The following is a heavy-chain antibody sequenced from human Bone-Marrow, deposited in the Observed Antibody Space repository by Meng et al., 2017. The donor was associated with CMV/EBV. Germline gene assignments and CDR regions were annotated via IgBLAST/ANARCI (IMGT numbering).Heavy chain of an antibody. CDR3: AREEYYYDSGGWFDP. J-gene: IGHJ5*02. V-gene: IGHV4-39*07. CDR1: GGSISSSSYY. CDR2: IYYSGST. Sequence: ESLKISCTVSGGSISSSSYYWGWIRQPPGKGLEWIGSIYYSGSTYYNPSLKSRVTISVDTSKNQFSLKLSSVTAADTAVYYCAREEYYYDSGGWFDPWGQGTLVTVSS. D-gene: IGHD3-22*01.